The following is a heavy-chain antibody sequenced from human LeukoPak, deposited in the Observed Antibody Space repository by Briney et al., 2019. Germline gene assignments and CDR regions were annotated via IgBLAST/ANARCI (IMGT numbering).Heavy chain of an antibody. CDR3: ARSPPLEWLLYYFDY. D-gene: IGHD3-3*01. J-gene: IGHJ4*02. V-gene: IGHV3-48*03. CDR2: ISSSGSTI. Sequence: GGSLRLSRAASGFTFSSYEMNWVRQAPGKGLEWVSYISSSGSTIYYADSVKGRFTISRDNAKNSLYLQMNSLRAEDTAVYYCARSPPLEWLLYYFDYWGQGTLVTVSS. CDR1: GFTFSSYE.